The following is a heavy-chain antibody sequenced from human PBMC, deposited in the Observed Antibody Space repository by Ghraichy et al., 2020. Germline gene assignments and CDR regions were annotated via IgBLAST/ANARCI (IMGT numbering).Heavy chain of an antibody. D-gene: IGHD3-16*02. V-gene: IGHV3-7*03. J-gene: IGHJ6*02. CDR1: GFTFSSYW. Sequence: GGSLRLSCAASGFTFSSYWMSWVRQAPGKGLEWVANIKQDGSEKYYVDSVKGRFTISRDNAKNSLYLQMNSLRAEDTAVYYCARDSPHIYYDYVWGSYRPSYGMDVWGQGTTVTVSS. CDR3: ARDSPHIYYDYVWGSYRPSYGMDV. CDR2: IKQDGSEK.